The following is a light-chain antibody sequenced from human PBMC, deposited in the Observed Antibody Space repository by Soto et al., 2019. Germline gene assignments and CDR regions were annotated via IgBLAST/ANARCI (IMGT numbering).Light chain of an antibody. J-gene: IGLJ2*01. CDR1: SSDVGGYNY. CDR2: DVS. V-gene: IGLV2-11*01. Sequence: SVETQPRTVCGSRGQSDHISCTGNSSDVGGYNYVSWYQQHPGKAPKLMIYDVSKRPSGVPDRFSGSKSGNTASLTISGLQAEDEADYYCCSYAGSYTVVFGGGTK. CDR3: CSYAGSYTVV.